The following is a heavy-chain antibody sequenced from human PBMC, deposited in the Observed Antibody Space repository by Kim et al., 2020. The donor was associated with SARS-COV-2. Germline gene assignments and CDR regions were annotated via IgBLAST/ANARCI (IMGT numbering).Heavy chain of an antibody. J-gene: IGHJ4*02. CDR1: GGSTSSSSYY. Sequence: SKTLSLTCTVSGGSTSSSSYYWGWIRQPPGKGLEWIGSIFYSGSSYYNPSLKRRVTTSVDTSKNKFSLKLSSVTAADTAVYYCAGGSGSGYSFDYWGQGTLVTVSS. CDR3: AGGSGSGYSFDY. CDR2: IFYSGSS. V-gene: IGHV4-39*07. D-gene: IGHD3-22*01.